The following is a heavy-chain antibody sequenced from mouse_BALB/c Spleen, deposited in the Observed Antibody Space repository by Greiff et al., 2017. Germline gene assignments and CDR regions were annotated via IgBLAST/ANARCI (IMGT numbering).Heavy chain of an antibody. Sequence: QVQLQQSGPELVKPGASVKMSCKASGYTFTSYYIHWVKQRPGQGLEWIGWIYPGDGSTKYNEKFKGKTTLTADKSSSTAYMLLSSLTSEDSAIYFCARGRIYGNFDWFAYWGQGTLVTVSA. CDR2: IYPGDGST. J-gene: IGHJ3*01. CDR3: ARGRIYGNFDWFAY. V-gene: IGHV1S56*01. CDR1: GYTFTSYY. D-gene: IGHD2-1*01.